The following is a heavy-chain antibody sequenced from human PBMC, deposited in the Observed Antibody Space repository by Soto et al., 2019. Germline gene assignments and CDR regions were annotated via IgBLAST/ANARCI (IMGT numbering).Heavy chain of an antibody. CDR2: IYYSGST. V-gene: IGHV4-31*03. CDR3: ARDMLAAAGYYYYGMDV. J-gene: IGHJ6*02. CDR1: GGSISSGGYY. Sequence: SETLSLTCTVSGGSISSGGYYWSWIRQHPGKGLEWIGYIYYSGSTYYNPSLKSRVTISVDTSRNQFSLKLSSVTAADTAVYYCARDMLAAAGYYYYGMDVWGQGTTVTVSS. D-gene: IGHD6-13*01.